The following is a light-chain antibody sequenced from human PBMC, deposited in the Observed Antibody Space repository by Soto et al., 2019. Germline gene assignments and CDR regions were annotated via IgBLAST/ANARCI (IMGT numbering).Light chain of an antibody. Sequence: AIRMTQSPSSLSASTGDRVTITCRASQGISSYLAWYQQKPGKAPKLLIYAASTLQSGVPSRFSGSGSGTEFTLTISSLQSEDFAVYYCQQYSNWPAITFGQGTRLEI. CDR2: AAS. CDR1: QGISSY. CDR3: QQYSNWPAIT. J-gene: IGKJ5*01. V-gene: IGKV1-8*01.